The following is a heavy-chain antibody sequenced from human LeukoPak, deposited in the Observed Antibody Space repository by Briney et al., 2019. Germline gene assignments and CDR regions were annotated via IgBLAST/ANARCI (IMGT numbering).Heavy chain of an antibody. Sequence: SETLSLTCTVSGGSIISTSFYWGWLRQPLGKGLEWIGSMYYDGTTYHNPSLKSRVTISVDTSNSQFSLRLTSVTAVDTAVYFSARRSDRGSDDGEGYFDSWGQGTLVTVSS. CDR3: ARRSDRGSDDGEGYFDS. J-gene: IGHJ4*02. CDR1: GGSIISTSFY. D-gene: IGHD3-10*01. CDR2: MYYDGTT. V-gene: IGHV4-39*01.